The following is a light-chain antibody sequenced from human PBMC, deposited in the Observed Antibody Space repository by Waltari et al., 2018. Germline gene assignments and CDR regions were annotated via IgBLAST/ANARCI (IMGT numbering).Light chain of an antibody. J-gene: IGLJ3*02. CDR1: SSNIGSNI. Sequence: QSVLTQPPSASATPGQRVTISCSGSSSNIGSNIVNWYQQVPGTTPKLLIFRNDQRPPGVPDRFSGSKSCTSASLAISGLRSEDEADYYCAAWDDTLNGRWEFGGGTKLTVL. CDR3: AAWDDTLNGRWE. V-gene: IGLV1-44*01. CDR2: RND.